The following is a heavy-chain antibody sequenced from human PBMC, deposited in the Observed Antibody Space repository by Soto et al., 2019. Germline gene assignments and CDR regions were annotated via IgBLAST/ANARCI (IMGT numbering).Heavy chain of an antibody. CDR1: GYIFTNYY. D-gene: IGHD6-13*01. CDR2: INPLPTSGST. J-gene: IGHJ4*02. V-gene: IGHV1-46*01. Sequence: ASVKVSCKASGYIFTNYYIRWVRQAPGQGLEWMAIINPLPTSGSTNYAQEFQGRVTVTRDTSTSTVYMELNSLRSDGTAIYYCARDLAAAAYWGQGTLVTVSP. CDR3: ARDLAAAAY.